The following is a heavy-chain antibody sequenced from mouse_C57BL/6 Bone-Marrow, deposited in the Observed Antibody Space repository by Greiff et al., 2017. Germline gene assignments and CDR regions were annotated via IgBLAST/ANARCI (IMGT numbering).Heavy chain of an antibody. D-gene: IGHD1-1*01. CDR3: APYYGSSYWYFDV. J-gene: IGHJ1*03. CDR2: IDPSDSYT. CDR1: GYTFPSYW. Sequence: VKLQQPGAELVMPGASVKLSCKASGYTFPSYWMHWVKQRPGQGLEWIGEIDPSDSYTNYNQKFKGKSTLTVDKSSSTAYMQLSSLTSEDSAVYYCAPYYGSSYWYFDVWGTGTTVTVSS. V-gene: IGHV1-69*01.